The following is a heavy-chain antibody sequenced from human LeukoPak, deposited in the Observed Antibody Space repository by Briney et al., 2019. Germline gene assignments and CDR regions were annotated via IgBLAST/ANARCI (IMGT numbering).Heavy chain of an antibody. CDR3: TSSPAYSSSWYAIDK. D-gene: IGHD6-13*01. CDR2: IGTAGDT. J-gene: IGHJ4*02. Sequence: GGSLRLSCAASGFTFTYYDMHWVRQAAGKGLEWVSAIGTAGDTCYPGSVKGRFTISRENAKNSLYLQMNSLSAGDTAVYYCTSSPAYSSSWYAIDKWGQGTLVTVSS. V-gene: IGHV3-13*01. CDR1: GFTFTYYD.